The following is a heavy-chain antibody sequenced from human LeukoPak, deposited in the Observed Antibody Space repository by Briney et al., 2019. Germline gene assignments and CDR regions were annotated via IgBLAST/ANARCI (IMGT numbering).Heavy chain of an antibody. J-gene: IGHJ4*02. CDR3: AKDGPVSRVAPIDY. CDR2: ISGSGGST. CDR1: GFTFSSYA. Sequence: AESLTLSCAACGFTFSSYAMSWVRQAPGKGLEWVSAISGSGGSTYYADSAKRPFTISRDNSKNTLYLQMNSLRAEDTAVYCCAKDGPVSRVAPIDYWGQRTLVTLS. D-gene: IGHD3-3*02. V-gene: IGHV3-23*01.